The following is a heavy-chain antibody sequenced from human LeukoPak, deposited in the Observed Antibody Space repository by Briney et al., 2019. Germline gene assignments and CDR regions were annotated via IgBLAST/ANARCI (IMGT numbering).Heavy chain of an antibody. J-gene: IGHJ4*02. CDR1: GYTFTSYD. CDR3: ARVRYDFWSGYYRRHYLDY. D-gene: IGHD3-3*01. CDR2: MNPNSGNT. Sequence: ASVKVSCKASGYTFTSYDINWVRQATGQGLEWMGWMNPNSGNTGYAQKFQGRVTMTRNTSISTAYMELSSLRSEDTAVYYCARVRYDFWSGYYRRHYLDYWGQGTLVTVSS. V-gene: IGHV1-8*01.